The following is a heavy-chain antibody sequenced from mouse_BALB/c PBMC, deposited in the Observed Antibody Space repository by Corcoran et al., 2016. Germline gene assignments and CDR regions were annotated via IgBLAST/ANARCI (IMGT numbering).Heavy chain of an antibody. CDR3: AREPYAMDY. J-gene: IGHJ4*01. Sequence: QIQLVPSGPELKKPGETVKISCKASGYTFTNYGIHWVKQAPGKGLKWMGCINTYTGEPTYADDSKGRFAFSLETSASTAYLQINNPKNEDTATYFGAREPYAMDYWGQGTSVTVSS. CDR2: INTYTGEP. CDR1: GYTFTNYG. V-gene: IGHV9-3-1*01.